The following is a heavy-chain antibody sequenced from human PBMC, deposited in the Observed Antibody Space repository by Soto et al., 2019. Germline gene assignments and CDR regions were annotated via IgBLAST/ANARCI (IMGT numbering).Heavy chain of an antibody. CDR2: ISGRGGST. CDR1: GFTFSSYA. J-gene: IGHJ6*02. Sequence: EVQLLESGGGLVQPGGSLRLSCAASGFTFSSYAMSWVRQAPGKGLEWVSAISGRGGSTYYADSVKGRFTISRDNSKKTLYLHMSCLGAEDAAVDYCAEGYSRYDKDYYYYGMEVGGRGTTVTVSS. D-gene: IGHD2-2*01. CDR3: AEGYSRYDKDYYYYGMEV. V-gene: IGHV3-23*01.